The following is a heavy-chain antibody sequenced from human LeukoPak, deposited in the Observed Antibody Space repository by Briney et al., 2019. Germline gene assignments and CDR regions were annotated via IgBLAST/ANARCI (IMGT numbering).Heavy chain of an antibody. CDR3: AKVGDYYGSGKYSNFDY. CDR1: GFNYSSYT. Sequence: GGSLRLSCAASGFNYSSYTMNWVRQAPGMGLEWLSYISASRDITYYADSVKGRFTISRDNAKNSLYLQMSSLRAEDTAVYYCAKVGDYYGSGKYSNFDYWGQGTLVTVSS. J-gene: IGHJ4*02. V-gene: IGHV3-48*01. CDR2: ISASRDIT. D-gene: IGHD3-10*01.